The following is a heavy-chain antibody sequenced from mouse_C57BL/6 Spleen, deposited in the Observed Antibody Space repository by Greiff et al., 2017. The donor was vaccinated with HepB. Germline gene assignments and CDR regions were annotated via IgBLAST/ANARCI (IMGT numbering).Heavy chain of an antibody. J-gene: IGHJ2*01. D-gene: IGHD1-1*01. Sequence: QVQLQQSGAELVKPGASVKLSCKASGYTFTSYWMHWVKQRPGQGLEWIGMIHPNSGSTNYNEKFKSKATLTVDKSSSTAYMQLSSLTSEDSAVYYCARGGSGRGYFDYWGQGTTLTVSS. V-gene: IGHV1-64*01. CDR1: GYTFTSYW. CDR3: ARGGSGRGYFDY. CDR2: IHPNSGST.